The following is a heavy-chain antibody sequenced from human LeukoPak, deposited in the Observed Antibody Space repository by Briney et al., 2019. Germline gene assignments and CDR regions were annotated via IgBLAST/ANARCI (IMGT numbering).Heavy chain of an antibody. CDR3: ARRLDYYDSSGYYLGLAFDI. CDR2: IYYSGST. Sequence: SETLSLTCTVSGGSISSSSYYWGWIRQPPGKGLEWIGSIYYSGSTYYNPSLKSRVTISVDTSKNQFSLKLSSVTAADTAVYCCARRLDYYDSSGYYLGLAFDIWGQGTMVTVSS. CDR1: GGSISSSSYY. V-gene: IGHV4-39*01. D-gene: IGHD3-22*01. J-gene: IGHJ3*02.